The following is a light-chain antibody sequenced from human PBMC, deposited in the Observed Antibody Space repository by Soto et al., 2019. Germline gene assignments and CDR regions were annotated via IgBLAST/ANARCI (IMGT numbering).Light chain of an antibody. V-gene: IGKV3D-15*01. CDR2: HAF. CDR3: QQYNDWPPFT. Sequence: EIVLTQSPGTLSLSPGERATLSCRASQSVSSYLAWYQQKPGQAPRLLIYHAFARATGIPARFSGSGSGTEFTLTISSLQSEDFAVYYCQQYNDWPPFTFGQGTRLEIK. J-gene: IGKJ5*01. CDR1: QSVSSY.